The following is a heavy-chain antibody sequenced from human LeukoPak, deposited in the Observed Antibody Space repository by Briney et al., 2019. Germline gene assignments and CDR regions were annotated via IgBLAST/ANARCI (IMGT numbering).Heavy chain of an antibody. Sequence: PGGSLRLSCAASGFTFSSYGMHWVRQAPGKGLEWVAVISYDGSNKYYADSVKGRFTISRDNSKNTLYLQMNSPRAEDTAVYYCAKDYHPAWELAYYYYYGMDVWGQGTTVTVSS. CDR1: GFTFSSYG. J-gene: IGHJ6*02. CDR2: ISYDGSNK. D-gene: IGHD1-26*01. V-gene: IGHV3-30*18. CDR3: AKDYHPAWELAYYYYYGMDV.